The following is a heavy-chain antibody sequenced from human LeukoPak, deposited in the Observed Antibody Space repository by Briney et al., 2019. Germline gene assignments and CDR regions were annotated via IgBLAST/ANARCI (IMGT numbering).Heavy chain of an antibody. Sequence: SETLSHTCTVSGGSISSYYWSWIRQPPGKGLEWIGYIYTSGSTNYNPSLKSRVTISVDTSKNQFSLKLSSVTAADTAVYYCARLDSIGTTPRSDPWGQGTLVTVSS. D-gene: IGHD1-7*01. J-gene: IGHJ5*02. CDR2: IYTSGST. CDR1: GGSISSYY. V-gene: IGHV4-4*09. CDR3: ARLDSIGTTPRSDP.